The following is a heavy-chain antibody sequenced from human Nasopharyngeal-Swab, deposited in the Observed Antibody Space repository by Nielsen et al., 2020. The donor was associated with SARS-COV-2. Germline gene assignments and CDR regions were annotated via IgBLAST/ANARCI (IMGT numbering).Heavy chain of an antibody. V-gene: IGHV1-69*04. CDR3: ASRGVYVGATLTLDY. CDR1: GGTFSSYA. D-gene: IGHD1-26*01. Sequence: SVKVSCKASGGTFSSYAISWVRQAPGQGLEWMGRIIPILGIANYAQKFQGRVTITADKSTSTAYVELSSLRSEDTAVYYCASRGVYVGATLTLDYWGQGTLVTVSS. J-gene: IGHJ4*02. CDR2: IIPILGIA.